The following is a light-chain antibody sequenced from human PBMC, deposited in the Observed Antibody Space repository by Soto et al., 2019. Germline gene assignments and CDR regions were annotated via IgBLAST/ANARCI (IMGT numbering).Light chain of an antibody. CDR2: AAT. CDR3: QQYNVWPLS. Sequence: EIAMTQSAATLSVSPGETASLSCRASQSVSSNLARYQQKPGQTPTLLIYAATTRATGIPPRLSGSGSGTEFTLTIRSLKSADFAVYYCQQYNVWPLSFGGGTTVEFK. CDR1: QSVSSN. J-gene: IGKJ4*01. V-gene: IGKV3-15*01.